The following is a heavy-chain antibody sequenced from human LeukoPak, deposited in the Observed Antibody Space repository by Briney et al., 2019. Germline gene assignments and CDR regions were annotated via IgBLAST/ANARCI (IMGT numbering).Heavy chain of an antibody. CDR3: ARDEWISSSWVNWFDP. V-gene: IGHV4-4*07. Sequence: SVTLSLTCTVSGGSISSYYWSWIRQPAGKGLKWIGRIYTSGSTDYNPSLKSRVTMSVDTSKKQFSLKLRSVTAADTAVYYCARDEWISSSWVNWFDPWGQGTLVTVSS. CDR1: GGSISSYY. J-gene: IGHJ5*02. CDR2: IYTSGST. D-gene: IGHD6-13*01.